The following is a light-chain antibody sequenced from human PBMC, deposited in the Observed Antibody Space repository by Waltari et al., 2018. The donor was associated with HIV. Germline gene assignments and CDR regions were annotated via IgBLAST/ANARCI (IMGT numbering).Light chain of an antibody. J-gene: IGLJ1*01. CDR1: SSNIGAGYD. CDR3: QSYDSGLSAYV. CDR2: GNT. V-gene: IGLV1-40*01. Sequence: QSVLTQSPSVSGAPGQRVTISCTGSSSNIGAGYDVHWFQQLPGTAPKLLIYGNTTRPSGVPDRFSGSKSGTAASLAITGLQAEDEGDYYCQSYDSGLSAYVFGTGTKVTVL.